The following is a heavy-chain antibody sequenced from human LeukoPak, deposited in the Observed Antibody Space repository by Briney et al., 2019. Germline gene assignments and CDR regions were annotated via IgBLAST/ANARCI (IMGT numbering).Heavy chain of an antibody. CDR1: GFSFRSYS. J-gene: IGHJ4*02. D-gene: IGHD1-1*01. Sequence: KTGGSLRLSCAASGFSFRSYSMDWVRQAPGKRLEWVSSITGSSSYISYADSVKGRFTISRDNAGNSLFLQMNSLRPEDTAVYFCARDRLEGGETFDSWGQGTLVTVSS. CDR3: ARDRLEGGETFDS. CDR2: ITGSSSYI. V-gene: IGHV3-21*01.